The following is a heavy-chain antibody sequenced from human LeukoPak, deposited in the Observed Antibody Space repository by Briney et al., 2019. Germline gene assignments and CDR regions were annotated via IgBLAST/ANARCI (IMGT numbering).Heavy chain of an antibody. CDR1: GFTFSTCW. J-gene: IGHJ3*02. D-gene: IGHD4-17*01. Sequence: GGSLRLSCAASGFTFSTCWMTWVRQAPGKGLEWVANIKQDGSEKYSVDSVKGRFTISRENAKNSLYLQMNSLRAEDTAVYYCARVRSTVTIARGFDIWGQGTMVTVSS. V-gene: IGHV3-7*03. CDR2: IKQDGSEK. CDR3: ARVRSTVTIARGFDI.